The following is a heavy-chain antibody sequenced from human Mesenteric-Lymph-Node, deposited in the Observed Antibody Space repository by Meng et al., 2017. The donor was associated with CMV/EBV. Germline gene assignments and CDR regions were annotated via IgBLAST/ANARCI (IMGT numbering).Heavy chain of an antibody. J-gene: IGHJ6*02. CDR1: GYIFTNYD. V-gene: IGHV1-46*01. CDR3: ARVPARPDYYYYGMDV. Sequence: ASVKVSCKASGYIFTNYDINWVRQANGQGLEWMGIINPSGGSTSYAQKFQGRVTMTRDTSTSTVYMELSSLRSEDTAVYYCARVPARPDYYYYGMDVWGQGTTVTVSS. CDR2: INPSGGST. D-gene: IGHD6-6*01.